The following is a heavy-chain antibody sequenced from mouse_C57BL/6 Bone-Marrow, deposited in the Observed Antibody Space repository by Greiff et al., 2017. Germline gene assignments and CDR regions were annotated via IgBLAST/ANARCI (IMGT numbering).Heavy chain of an antibody. CDR3: ASVIYDGYSYAMDY. J-gene: IGHJ4*01. CDR1: GYTFTSYG. D-gene: IGHD2-3*01. CDR2: IYPRSGNT. Sequence: QVQLKESGAELARPGASVKLSCKASGYTFTSYGISWVKQRTGPGLEWLGEIYPRSGNTYYNEKFKGKATLTADKSSSTVYMELRSLTSEDSAVYFCASVIYDGYSYAMDYWGQGTSVTVSS. V-gene: IGHV1-81*01.